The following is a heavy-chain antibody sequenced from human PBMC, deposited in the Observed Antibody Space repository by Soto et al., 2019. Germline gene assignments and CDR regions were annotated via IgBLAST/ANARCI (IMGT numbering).Heavy chain of an antibody. Sequence: QVHLVQSGAEVKKPGASVKVSCKGSGYTFTSYGITWVRQAPGQGLEWMGWISAHNGDTDYAQKLQGRVTVTRDTSTSTAYMELRSLRSDDTAVYYCARGRYGDYWGQGALVTVSS. CDR3: ARGRYGDY. CDR2: ISAHNGDT. J-gene: IGHJ4*02. D-gene: IGHD1-1*01. V-gene: IGHV1-18*01. CDR1: GYTFTSYG.